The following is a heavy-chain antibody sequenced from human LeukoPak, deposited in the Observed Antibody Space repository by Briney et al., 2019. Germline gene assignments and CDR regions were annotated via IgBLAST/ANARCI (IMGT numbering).Heavy chain of an antibody. J-gene: IGHJ3*02. CDR1: GGSISSGGYY. CDR2: IYYRGNT. V-gene: IGHV4-61*03. CDR3: AREGDAFDI. Sequence: SSETLSLTCTVSGGSISSGGYYWSWIRQPPGKGLEWIGYIYYRGNTNYNPSLESRVAISVDTSKNHFSLNLNAVTPADTAVYYCAREGDAFDIWGQGTMVSVSS.